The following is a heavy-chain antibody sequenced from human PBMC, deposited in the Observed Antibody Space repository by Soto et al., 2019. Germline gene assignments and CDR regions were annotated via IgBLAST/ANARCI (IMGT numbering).Heavy chain of an antibody. CDR2: FNPTSGST. CDR1: GYTFINYY. Sequence: ASVKVSCKASGYTFINYYIHWVRQAPGQGLEWMGIFNPTSGSTNYAQKFQGRVTLTMDNSKNTLYLQMNSLRAEDTAVYFCAKSYGYNHGFDPWGQGTLVTVSS. J-gene: IGHJ5*02. CDR3: AKSYGYNHGFDP. V-gene: IGHV1-46*01. D-gene: IGHD5-12*01.